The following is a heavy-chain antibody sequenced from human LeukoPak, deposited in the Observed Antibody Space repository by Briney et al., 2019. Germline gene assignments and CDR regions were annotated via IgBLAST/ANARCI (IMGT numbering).Heavy chain of an antibody. CDR1: GGSISSGGYS. J-gene: IGHJ4*02. V-gene: IGHV4-61*08. CDR2: IYYSGST. D-gene: IGHD6-19*01. CDR3: ARSSGWGPNDY. Sequence: SETLSLTCAVSGGSISSGGYSWSWIRQLPGKGLEWIGYIYYSGSTNYNPSLKSRVTISVDTSKNQFSLKLSSVTAADTAVYYCARSSGWGPNDYWGQGTLVTVSS.